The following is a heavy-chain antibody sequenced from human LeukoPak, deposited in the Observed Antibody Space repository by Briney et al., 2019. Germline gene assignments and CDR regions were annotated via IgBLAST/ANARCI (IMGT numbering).Heavy chain of an antibody. V-gene: IGHV3-11*04. CDR3: ANLLRWEPY. CDR1: TFTFSGYY. CDR2: ISSSGRSI. J-gene: IGHJ4*02. D-gene: IGHD4-23*01. Sequence: KSGGSLRLSCSASTFTFSGYYMSWIRQAPGKGLDWVSYISSSGRSIYYTDSVKGRLTISRDNAKNSVYLQMNSLRAEDTAVYYCANLLRWEPYWGQGTLVTVSS.